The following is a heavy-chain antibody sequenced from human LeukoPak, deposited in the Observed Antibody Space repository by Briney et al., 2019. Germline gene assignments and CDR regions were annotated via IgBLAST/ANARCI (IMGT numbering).Heavy chain of an antibody. CDR3: ATIAAAGIYAFDI. Sequence: ASVKVSCKVSGYTLTELSMHWVRQAPGKGLEWMGGFDPEDGETIYAQKFQGRVTITEDTSTDTAYMELSSLRSEDTAVYYCATIAAAGIYAFDIWGQGTMVAVSS. D-gene: IGHD6-13*01. V-gene: IGHV1-24*01. J-gene: IGHJ3*02. CDR1: GYTLTELS. CDR2: FDPEDGET.